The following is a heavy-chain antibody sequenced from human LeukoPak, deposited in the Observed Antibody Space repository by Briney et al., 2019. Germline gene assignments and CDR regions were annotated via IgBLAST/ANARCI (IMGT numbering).Heavy chain of an antibody. V-gene: IGHV4-59*08. J-gene: IGHJ5*02. CDR1: GGSISSYY. CDR3: ARQSVYGDYVDWFDP. D-gene: IGHD4-17*01. Sequence: TSETLSLTCTVSGGSISSYYWSWIRQPPGKGLEWIGYIYYSGSTNYNPSLKSRVTISVDTSKNQFSLKLSSVTAADTAVYYCARQSVYGDYVDWFDPWGQGTLVTVSS. CDR2: IYYSGST.